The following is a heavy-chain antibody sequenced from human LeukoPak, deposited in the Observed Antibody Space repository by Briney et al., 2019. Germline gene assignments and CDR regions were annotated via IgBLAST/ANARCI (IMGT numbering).Heavy chain of an antibody. Sequence: GGSLRLSCAASGFTFSDYYMSWIRQAPGKGLEWVSYISSSGSTIYYAESVKGRFTISRDNGKNSLYLQMNSLRAEDTAVYYCASSGWQFSGSGVYLYCMDVWGQGTTVTVSS. CDR1: GFTFSDYY. J-gene: IGHJ6*02. CDR2: ISSSGSTI. V-gene: IGHV3-11*01. CDR3: ASSGWQFSGSGVYLYCMDV. D-gene: IGHD2-8*02.